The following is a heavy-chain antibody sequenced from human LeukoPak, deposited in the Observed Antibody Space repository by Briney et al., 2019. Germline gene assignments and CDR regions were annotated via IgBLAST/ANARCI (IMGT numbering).Heavy chain of an antibody. CDR2: IYPGDSDA. CDR1: VYRFPNYW. J-gene: IGHJ4*02. V-gene: IGHV5-51*01. D-gene: IGHD3/OR15-3a*01. CDR3: AVGTGYYFDL. Sequence: GESLQISCTGSVYRFPNYWSCGVRPMPGKGVGCMVIIYPGDSDARYSPSFQGQVTISADKSITTAYLQWCSLKASDTAMYYCAVGTGYYFDLWGQGTLVTVSS.